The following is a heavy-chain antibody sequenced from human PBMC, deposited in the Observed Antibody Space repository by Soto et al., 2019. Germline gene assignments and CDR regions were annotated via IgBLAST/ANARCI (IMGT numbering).Heavy chain of an antibody. CDR2: INAYNGNT. CDR1: GYTFTGYY. V-gene: IGHV1-18*04. Sequence: ASVKVSCKASGYTFTGYYMNWVRQAPGQGLEWMGWINAYNGNTNYAQKLQGRVTMTTDTSTSTAYMELSSLRSDDTAVYYCARDYDFWSGSVDAFDIWGQGTMVTVSS. CDR3: ARDYDFWSGSVDAFDI. J-gene: IGHJ3*02. D-gene: IGHD3-3*01.